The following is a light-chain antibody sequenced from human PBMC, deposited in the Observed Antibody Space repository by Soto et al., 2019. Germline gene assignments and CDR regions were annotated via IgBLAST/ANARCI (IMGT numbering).Light chain of an antibody. V-gene: IGLV1-44*01. J-gene: IGLJ1*01. CDR3: AAWDDSLNGFV. Sequence: QSVLTQPPSASGTPGRRVTISCSGSSSNIGTNTVNWYKQVPGTAPRLLIHSNSQRPSGVPDRFSGSKSGTSTSLAISGLQSEDEADYYCAAWDDSLNGFVFGTGTKSPS. CDR1: SSNIGTNT. CDR2: SNS.